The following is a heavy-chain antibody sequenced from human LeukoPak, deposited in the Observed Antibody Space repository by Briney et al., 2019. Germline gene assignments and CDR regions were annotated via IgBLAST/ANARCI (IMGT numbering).Heavy chain of an antibody. CDR3: ARTSSSWL. CDR1: GASINSYY. D-gene: IGHD6-13*01. V-gene: IGHV4-59*01. J-gene: IGHJ4*02. Sequence: SENLSLTRTVSGASINSYYWSWIRQPPGKGLEWIGCIYDSGSTDYNPSLKSRVTISVDTSKNQFSLKLTSVTAADTAMYYCARTSSSWLWGQGTLVTVSS. CDR2: IYDSGST.